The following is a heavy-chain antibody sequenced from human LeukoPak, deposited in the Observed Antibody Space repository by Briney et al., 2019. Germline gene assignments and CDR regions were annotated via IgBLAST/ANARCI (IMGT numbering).Heavy chain of an antibody. Sequence: GGSLRLSCAASGFTFDDYAMHWVRQAPGKGLEWVSGIRWNSGSIGYADSVKGRFTISRDNAKNSLYLQMNSLRAEDTALYYCAKGGAGTFDYWGQGTLVTVSS. J-gene: IGHJ4*02. CDR1: GFTFDDYA. D-gene: IGHD6-13*01. CDR2: IRWNSGSI. V-gene: IGHV3-9*01. CDR3: AKGGAGTFDY.